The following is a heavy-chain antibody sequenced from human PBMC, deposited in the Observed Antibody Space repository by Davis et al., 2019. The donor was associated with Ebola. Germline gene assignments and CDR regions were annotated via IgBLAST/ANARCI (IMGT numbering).Heavy chain of an antibody. Sequence: GESLKISCAASGFTFSSYSMNWVRQAPGKGLEWVSYISSSSSTIYYADSVKGRFTISRDNAKNSLYLQMNSLRDEDTAVYYCATSRGWYGFVGVCDYWGQGTLVTVSS. J-gene: IGHJ4*02. CDR3: ATSRGWYGFVGVCDY. D-gene: IGHD6-19*01. CDR2: ISSSSSTI. V-gene: IGHV3-48*02. CDR1: GFTFSSYS.